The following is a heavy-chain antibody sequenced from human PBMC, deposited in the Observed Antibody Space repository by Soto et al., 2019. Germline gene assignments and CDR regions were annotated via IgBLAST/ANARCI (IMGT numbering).Heavy chain of an antibody. V-gene: IGHV1-69*13. CDR3: ARGGPSYYDFWSGYSRFFDY. J-gene: IGHJ4*02. CDR1: GGTFSSYA. Sequence: SVKVSCKASGGTFSSYAISWVRQAPGQGLEWMGGIIPIFGTANYAQKFQGRVTITADESTSTAYMELSSLRSEDTAVYYCARGGPSYYDFWSGYSRFFDYWGQGTLVTGLL. CDR2: IIPIFGTA. D-gene: IGHD3-3*01.